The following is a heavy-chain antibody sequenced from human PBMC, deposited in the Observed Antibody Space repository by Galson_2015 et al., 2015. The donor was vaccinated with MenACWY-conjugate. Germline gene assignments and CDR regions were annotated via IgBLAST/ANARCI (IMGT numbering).Heavy chain of an antibody. Sequence: SVKVSCKASGYTFTNYAMQWVRQAPGKGLEWMGGFNPGDGKTIYAQRFQGRVTMTEDTSTDTAYMELSSLRSEDTAVYYCAADRRQVRRGWLPYWGQGSLVTVSS. CDR2: FNPGDGKT. D-gene: IGHD5-18*01. V-gene: IGHV1-24*01. CDR1: GYTFTNYA. J-gene: IGHJ4*02. CDR3: AADRRQVRRGWLPY.